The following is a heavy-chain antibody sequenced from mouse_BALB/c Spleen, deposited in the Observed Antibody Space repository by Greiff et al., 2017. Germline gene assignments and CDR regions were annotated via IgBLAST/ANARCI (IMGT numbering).Heavy chain of an antibody. J-gene: IGHJ4*01. CDR2: IYPGSGST. Sequence: VQLQQPGAELVMPGTSVKLSCKASGYNFTSYWINWVKLRPGQGLEWIGDIYPGSGSTNYNEKFKSKATLTVDTSSSTAYMQLSSLASEDSALYYCARGSLYAMDYWGQGTSVTVSS. V-gene: IGHV1-55*01. CDR3: ARGSLYAMDY. CDR1: GYNFTSYW.